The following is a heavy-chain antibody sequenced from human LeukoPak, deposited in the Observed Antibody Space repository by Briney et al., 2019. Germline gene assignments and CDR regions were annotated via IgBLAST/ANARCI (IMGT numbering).Heavy chain of an antibody. V-gene: IGHV3-43*01. D-gene: IGHD2/OR15-2a*01. CDR3: ARDRVDDYFFFDF. CDR1: GFTLDDYA. Sequence: GGSLRLACAASGFTLDDYAMHWVRQAPGKGLEWVSLISWDGAWTYYTDSVKGRFTVSRDNSKNSLYLQMNSLRNEDTALYYCARDRVDDYFFFDFWGQGTLVTVSS. CDR2: ISWDGAWT. J-gene: IGHJ4*02.